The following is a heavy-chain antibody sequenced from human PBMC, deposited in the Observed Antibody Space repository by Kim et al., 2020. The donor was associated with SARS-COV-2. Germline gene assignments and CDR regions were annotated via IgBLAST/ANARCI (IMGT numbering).Heavy chain of an antibody. Sequence: AQKLQGRVTMTTDTSTSTAYMELRSLRSDDTAVYYCARDCPADRRGAFDIWGQGTMVTVSS. CDR3: ARDCPADRRGAFDI. V-gene: IGHV1-18*01. J-gene: IGHJ3*02.